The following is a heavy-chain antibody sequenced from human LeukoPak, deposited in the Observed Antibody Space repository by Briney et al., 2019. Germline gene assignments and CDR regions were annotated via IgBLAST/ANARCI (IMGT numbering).Heavy chain of an antibody. CDR3: AREVVIFPDYYYYGMDV. CDR1: RFTFSTYS. D-gene: IGHD3-9*01. V-gene: IGHV3-21*04. J-gene: IGHJ6*02. Sequence: KPGGSLRLSCATSRFTFSTYSMNWVRQAPGKGLEWVSSISSSSSYIYYADSVKGRFTISRGNAKNSLYLQMNSLRADDTAVYYCAREVVIFPDYYYYGMDVWGQGTTVTVSS. CDR2: ISSSSSYI.